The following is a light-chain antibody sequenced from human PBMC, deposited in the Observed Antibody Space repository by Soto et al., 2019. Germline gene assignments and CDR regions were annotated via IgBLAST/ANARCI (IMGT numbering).Light chain of an antibody. V-gene: IGKV3-11*01. CDR3: QQRSNWPPT. CDR2: DAS. CDR1: QSVSSY. Sequence: EIVLTQSPATLSLSPGERATLSCRASQSVSSYLAWYQQKPGQAPRLLLYDASNRATGIPARFSGSGSGTAFTLTISSLAPEDFAVYYCQQRSNWPPTFGQGTKVEIK. J-gene: IGKJ1*01.